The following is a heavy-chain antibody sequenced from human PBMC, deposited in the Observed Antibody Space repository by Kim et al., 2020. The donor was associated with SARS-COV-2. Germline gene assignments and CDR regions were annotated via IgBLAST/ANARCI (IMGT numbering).Heavy chain of an antibody. CDR3: ARDAGYDSSGPTGYY. D-gene: IGHD3-22*01. J-gene: IGHJ4*02. Sequence: GGSLRLSCAASGFTFSSYWMHWVRQAPGKGLVWVSRINSDGSSTSYADSVKGRFTISRDNAKNTLYLQMNSLRAEDTAVYYCARDAGYDSSGPTGYYWGQGTLVTVSS. CDR1: GFTFSSYW. CDR2: INSDGSST. V-gene: IGHV3-74*01.